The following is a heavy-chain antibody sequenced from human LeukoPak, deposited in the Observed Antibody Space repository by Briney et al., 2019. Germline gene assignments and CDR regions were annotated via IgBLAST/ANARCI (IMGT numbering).Heavy chain of an antibody. J-gene: IGHJ4*02. CDR1: GYTFTGYY. CDR3: ARERWSDFWSGADY. Sequence: ASVKVSCKASGYTFTGYYMHWVRQAPGQGLEWMGRINPNSGGTNYAQKLQGRVTMTTDTSTSTAYMELRSLRSDDTAVYYCARERWSDFWSGADYWGQGTLVTVSS. CDR2: INPNSGGT. D-gene: IGHD3-3*01. V-gene: IGHV1-2*06.